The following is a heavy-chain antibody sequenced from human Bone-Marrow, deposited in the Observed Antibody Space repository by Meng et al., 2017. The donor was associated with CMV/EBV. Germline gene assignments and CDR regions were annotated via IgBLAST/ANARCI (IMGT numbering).Heavy chain of an antibody. Sequence: GGSLRLSCAASGFTVSSNYMSWVRQAPGKGLEWVSAISGSGGSTYHADSVKGRFTISRDNSKNTLYLQMNSLRAEDTAVYYCANRRGYGHYFDYWGQGTLVTVSS. CDR3: ANRRGYGHYFDY. CDR2: ISGSGGST. V-gene: IGHV3-23*01. J-gene: IGHJ4*02. CDR1: GFTVSSNY. D-gene: IGHD5-18*01.